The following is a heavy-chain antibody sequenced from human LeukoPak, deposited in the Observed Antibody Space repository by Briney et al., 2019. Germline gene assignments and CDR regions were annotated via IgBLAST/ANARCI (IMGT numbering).Heavy chain of an antibody. V-gene: IGHV3-30*01. Sequence: GGSLRLSCAASGLSFSSYVMHWVRQAPGKGLEWVAVISYDGSNKYYADSVKGRFTISRDNSKNTLFLQMNSLRAEDTAMYYCARGSMSTITYDWFDPWGQGTLVTVSS. CDR2: ISYDGSNK. CDR3: ARGSMSTITYDWFDP. J-gene: IGHJ5*02. CDR1: GLSFSSYV. D-gene: IGHD5-24*01.